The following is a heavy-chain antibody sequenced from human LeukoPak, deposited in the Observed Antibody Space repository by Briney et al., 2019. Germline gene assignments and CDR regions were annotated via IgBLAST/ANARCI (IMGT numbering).Heavy chain of an antibody. J-gene: IGHJ4*02. D-gene: IGHD3-10*01. CDR1: EFVFSDYY. CDR2: ISDSGSTI. CDR3: AREMEGDYGSGTFFDL. V-gene: IGHV3-11*01. Sequence: GGALRLSCAASEFVFSDYYMSWIRQAPGKGLEWVSYISDSGSTIYYADSVKGRFTISRDNVKNSLYLQMNGLRAEDTAVYYCAREMEGDYGSGTFFDLWGQGNMVTVSS.